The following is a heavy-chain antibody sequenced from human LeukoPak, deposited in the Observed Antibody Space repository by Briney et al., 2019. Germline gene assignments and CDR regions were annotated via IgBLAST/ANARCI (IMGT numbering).Heavy chain of an antibody. D-gene: IGHD3-3*01. V-gene: IGHV3-30-3*01. J-gene: IGHJ4*02. CDR2: ISYDGSNK. CDR3: ASDMSYSGYYIDY. CDR1: GFTFSSYA. Sequence: GGSLRLSCAASGFTFSSYAMHWVRQAPGKGLEWVALISYDGSNKYYADSVKGRFTISRDNSKNTLYLQMNSLRAEDSAVYYCASDMSYSGYYIDYWGQGSLVTVSS.